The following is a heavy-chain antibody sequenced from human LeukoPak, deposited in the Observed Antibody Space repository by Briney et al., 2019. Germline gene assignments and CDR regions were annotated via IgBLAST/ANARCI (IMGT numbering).Heavy chain of an antibody. CDR1: GYSFTNYW. D-gene: IGHD2-21*01. J-gene: IGHJ6*02. CDR2: IYPGDADT. CDR3: ARYFGGGEYYYGMDV. V-gene: IGHV5-51*01. Sequence: GESLKISGKGSGYSFTNYWIGWVRQMPGKGREWMGIIYPGDADTRYSPSFQAQVTISADKSISTAYLQSSSLKATDTAMYYCARYFGGGEYYYGMDVWGQRTTVTVAS.